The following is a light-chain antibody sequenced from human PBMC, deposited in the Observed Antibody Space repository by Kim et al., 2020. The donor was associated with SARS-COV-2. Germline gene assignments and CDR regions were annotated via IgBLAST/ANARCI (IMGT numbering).Light chain of an antibody. CDR3: SSYTSSSTNWV. CDR2: DVS. CDR1: SRDDGGYYY. J-gene: IGLJ3*02. V-gene: IGLV2-14*03. Sequence: SITISGTVTSRDDGGYYYVSWYQQHPGKAPKLMIYDVSNRPSGVSNRFSGSKSGNTASLTISGLQAEDEADYYCSSYTSSSTNWVFGGGTKLTVL.